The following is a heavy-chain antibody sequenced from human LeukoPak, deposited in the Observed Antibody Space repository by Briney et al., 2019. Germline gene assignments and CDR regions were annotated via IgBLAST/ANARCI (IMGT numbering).Heavy chain of an antibody. D-gene: IGHD6-13*01. J-gene: IGHJ4*02. Sequence: GGSLRLSCAASGFTFSSYAMSWVRQAPGKGLEWVSAISGSGGSTYYADSVKGRFTISRDNSKNTLYLQMNSLRAEDTAVYYCAKGPYSSSWYESDDYWGQGTLVTVPS. V-gene: IGHV3-23*01. CDR2: ISGSGGST. CDR3: AKGPYSSSWYESDDY. CDR1: GFTFSSYA.